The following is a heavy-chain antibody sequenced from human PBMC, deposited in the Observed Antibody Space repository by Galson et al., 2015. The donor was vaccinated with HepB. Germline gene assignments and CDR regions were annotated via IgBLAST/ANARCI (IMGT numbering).Heavy chain of an antibody. CDR2: ITGSGDTT. D-gene: IGHD6-13*01. Sequence: SLRLSCAASGFTFSNYAMGWVRQAPGKGLEWISAITGSGDTTYYADSVKGRLTISRDNSKNTLYVQMNSLRAEDTAVYYCAKDYSSTNYVRDFDLWGRGTLVTVSS. CDR1: GFTFSNYA. V-gene: IGHV3-23*01. CDR3: AKDYSSTNYVRDFDL. J-gene: IGHJ2*01.